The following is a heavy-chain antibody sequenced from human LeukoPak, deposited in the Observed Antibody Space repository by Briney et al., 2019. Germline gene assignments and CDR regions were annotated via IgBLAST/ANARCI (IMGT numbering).Heavy chain of an antibody. Sequence: GASVKVSCKASGGTFSSYAISWVRQAPGQGLAWMGRIIPILGIANYAQKFQGRVTITADKSTSTAYMELSSLRSEDTAVYYCAIRVYCSSTSCYEYFDLWGRGTLVTVSS. J-gene: IGHJ2*01. V-gene: IGHV1-69*04. CDR2: IIPILGIA. CDR3: AIRVYCSSTSCYEYFDL. D-gene: IGHD2-2*01. CDR1: GGTFSSYA.